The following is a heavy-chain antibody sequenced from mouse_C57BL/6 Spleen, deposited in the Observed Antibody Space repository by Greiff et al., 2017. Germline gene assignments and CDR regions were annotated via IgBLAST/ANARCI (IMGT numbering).Heavy chain of an antibody. CDR3: AKGLPLYAMDY. J-gene: IGHJ4*01. CDR1: GYTFTSYW. V-gene: IGHV1-52*01. CDR2: IDPSDSET. Sequence: QVQLQQPGAELVRPGSSVKLSCKASGYTFTSYWMHWVKQRPIQGLEWIGNIDPSDSETHYNQKFKDKATLTVDKSSSTAYMQLSSLTSEDSAVYYGAKGLPLYAMDYWGQGTSVTVSS. D-gene: IGHD2-10*01.